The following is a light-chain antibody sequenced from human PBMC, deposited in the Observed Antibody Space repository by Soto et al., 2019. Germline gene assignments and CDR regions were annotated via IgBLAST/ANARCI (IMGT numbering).Light chain of an antibody. CDR2: GAS. CDR3: QQYDSYWT. Sequence: EIVLTQSPGTLSLSPGERATLSCRASQSVSSSYLAWYQQKPGQAPRLLIYGASSRATGIPDRFSGSGSGTDFTLAISGLQPDDFATYYCQQYDSYWTFGQGTKVEI. J-gene: IGKJ1*01. CDR1: QSVSSSY. V-gene: IGKV3-20*01.